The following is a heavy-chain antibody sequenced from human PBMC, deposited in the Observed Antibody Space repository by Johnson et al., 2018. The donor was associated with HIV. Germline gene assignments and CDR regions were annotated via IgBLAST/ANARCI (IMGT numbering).Heavy chain of an antibody. CDR1: GFTSSNYD. CDR3: AKEAITMEVDI. D-gene: IGHD3-10*01. CDR2: ISGSGGST. J-gene: IGHJ3*02. Sequence: VQLVESGGGFVKPGGSLRLSGAASGFTSSNYDMHWVRQATGKGLEWVSAISGSGGSTYYADSVKGRFTISRDNSKNTLYLQMDSLRGEDTAVYYCAKEAITMEVDIWGQGTTVTVSS. V-gene: IGHV3-23*04.